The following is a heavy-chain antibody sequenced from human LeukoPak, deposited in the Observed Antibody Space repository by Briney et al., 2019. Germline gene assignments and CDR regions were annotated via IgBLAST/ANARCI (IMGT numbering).Heavy chain of an antibody. D-gene: IGHD1-26*01. CDR1: GDSISDSRYY. V-gene: IGHV4-39*01. Sequence: SETLSLTCTVSGDSISDSRYYWGWIRQSPGKGLEWIGNIYYSGSTYYNPSLKSRVTISVDTSKNQFSLKLSSVTAADTAVYYCARQHSGSYYVRFDYWAREPWSPSPQ. CDR3: ARQHSGSYYVRFDY. J-gene: IGHJ4*02. CDR2: IYYSGST.